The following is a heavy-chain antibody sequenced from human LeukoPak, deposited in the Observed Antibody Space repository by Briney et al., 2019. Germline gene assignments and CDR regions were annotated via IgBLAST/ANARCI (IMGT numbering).Heavy chain of an antibody. J-gene: IGHJ5*02. V-gene: IGHV4-59*01. CDR1: GGSISSYY. Sequence: PSETLSLTCTVSGGSISSYYWSWIRQPPGKGLEWIGYIYYSGSTNYNPSLKSRVTISVDTSKNQFSLKPSSVSAADTAVYYCARENYYDSSGYPNWFDPWGQGTLVTVSS. D-gene: IGHD3-22*01. CDR3: ARENYYDSSGYPNWFDP. CDR2: IYYSGST.